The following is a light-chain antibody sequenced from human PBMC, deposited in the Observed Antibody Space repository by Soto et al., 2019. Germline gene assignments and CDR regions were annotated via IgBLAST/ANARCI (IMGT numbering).Light chain of an antibody. V-gene: IGKV4-1*01. J-gene: IGKJ5*01. Sequence: DIVLTQSPDSLAVSLGERATIHCKSSQSILYSSNNKNYLAWYQQKPGQPPRLLIYWASTRESGVPDRFTGSGSGTDFTLTISSLQAEDVAVYFCQQYYSSPVNIFGQGTRLEIK. CDR1: QSILYSSNNKNY. CDR2: WAS. CDR3: QQYYSSPVNI.